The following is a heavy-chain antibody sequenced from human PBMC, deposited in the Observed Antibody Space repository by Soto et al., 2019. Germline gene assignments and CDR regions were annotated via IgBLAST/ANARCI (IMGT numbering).Heavy chain of an antibody. CDR1: GFTFSSYA. D-gene: IGHD6-19*01. J-gene: IGHJ4*02. CDR2: IWYDGSNK. V-gene: IGHV3-33*08. CDR3: ARDLAVEGGY. Sequence: GGSLRLSCAASGFTFSSYAMHWVRQAPGKGLEWVAAIWYDGSNKYYADSVKGRFTISRDNSKNTLYLQMNSLRAEDTAVYYCARDLAVEGGYWGQGTLVTVSS.